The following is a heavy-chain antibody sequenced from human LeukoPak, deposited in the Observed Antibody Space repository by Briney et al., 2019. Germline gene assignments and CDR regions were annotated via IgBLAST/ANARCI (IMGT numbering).Heavy chain of an antibody. CDR3: ARGYYDSSGYYYARHFSYFDY. CDR1: GYTFTSYY. D-gene: IGHD3-22*01. CDR2: INPSGGST. V-gene: IGHV1-46*01. J-gene: IGHJ4*02. Sequence: ASVKVSCKASGYTFTSYYMHWVRQAPGQGLEWMGIINPSGGSTSYAQKFQGRVTMTRDMSTSTVYMELSSLRSEDTAVYYCARGYYDSSGYYYARHFSYFDYWGQGTLVTVSS.